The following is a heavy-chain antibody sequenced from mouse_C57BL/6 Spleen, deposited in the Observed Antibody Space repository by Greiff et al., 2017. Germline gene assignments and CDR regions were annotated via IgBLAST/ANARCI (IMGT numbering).Heavy chain of an antibody. CDR2: IYPGNSDT. CDR1: GYTFTSYW. V-gene: IGHV1-5*01. CDR3: TGDYDDAMDY. J-gene: IGHJ4*01. D-gene: IGHD2-4*01. Sequence: EVQLQQSGTVLARPGASVKMSCKTSGYTFTSYWMHWVKQRPGQGLEWIGAIYPGNSDTSYNQKFKGKAKLTAVTSASTAYMELSSLTNEDSAVYYCTGDYDDAMDYWGQGTSVTGSS.